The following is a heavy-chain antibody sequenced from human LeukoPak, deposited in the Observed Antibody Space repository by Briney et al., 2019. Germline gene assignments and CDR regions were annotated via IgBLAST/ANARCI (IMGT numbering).Heavy chain of an antibody. D-gene: IGHD3-10*01. J-gene: IGHJ6*03. CDR2: ISYDGNNK. Sequence: GRSLRLSCVASGFTFSRNGLHWVRQAPGQGLEWVATISYDGNNKFHADSVKGRFTISRDNSRNTVYLQMDSLRPEDTAVYHCAKGGIPTGPYYCFYYMDVWGNGTTVTVSS. CDR1: GFTFSRNG. CDR3: AKGGIPTGPYYCFYYMDV. V-gene: IGHV3-30*01.